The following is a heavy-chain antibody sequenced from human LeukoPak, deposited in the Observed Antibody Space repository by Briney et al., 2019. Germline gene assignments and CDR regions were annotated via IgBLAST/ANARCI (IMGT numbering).Heavy chain of an antibody. V-gene: IGHV1-18*01. D-gene: IGHD5-12*01. CDR3: ATRGYSGYDSDAFDI. Sequence: ASVTVSCKVSGYTLSELCMHWVRQAPGQGLEWMGWISAYNGNTNYAQKLQGRVTMTTDTSTSTAYMELRSLRSDDTAVYYCATRGYSGYDSDAFDIWGQGTMVTVSS. CDR1: GYTLSELC. J-gene: IGHJ3*02. CDR2: ISAYNGNT.